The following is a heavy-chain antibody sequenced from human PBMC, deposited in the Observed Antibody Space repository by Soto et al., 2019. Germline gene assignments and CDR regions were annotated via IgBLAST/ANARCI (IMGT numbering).Heavy chain of an antibody. J-gene: IGHJ4*02. Sequence: LRLSCAASGFTFNTYSMHWVRQPPGKGLEWLAAIWYDGTQKYYADSVKGRFIISRDNSKKTLYLEMNSLRAEDTAVYYCARAGGTTVTGLWHFDSWGQGTLVTVSS. V-gene: IGHV3-33*08. D-gene: IGHD4-17*01. CDR2: IWYDGTQK. CDR1: GFTFNTYS. CDR3: ARAGGTTVTGLWHFDS.